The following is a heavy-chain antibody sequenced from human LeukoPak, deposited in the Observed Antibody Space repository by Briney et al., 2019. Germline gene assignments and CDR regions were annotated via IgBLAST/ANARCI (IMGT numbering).Heavy chain of an antibody. CDR2: INPSGGST. D-gene: IGHD4-17*01. J-gene: IGHJ5*02. Sequence: GASVKVSCKASGYTFTSYFMHWVRQAPGQGLEWMGIINPSGGSTSYAQKFQGRVTMTRDTSTSTVYMELSSLRSEDTAVYYCAREENGDYVLPGKNWFDPWGQGTLVTVSS. V-gene: IGHV1-46*01. CDR1: GYTFTSYF. CDR3: AREENGDYVLPGKNWFDP.